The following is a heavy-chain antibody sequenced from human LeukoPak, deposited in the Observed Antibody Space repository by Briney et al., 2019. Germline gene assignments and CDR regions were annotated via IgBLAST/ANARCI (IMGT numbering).Heavy chain of an antibody. D-gene: IGHD2-15*01. Sequence: GGSLRLSCAASGFTFSSYAMHWVRQAPGKGLEWVAVISYDGSNKYYADSVKGRFTISRDNSKNTLYLQMNSLRAEDTAVYYCARVYCSGGSCYDAFDIWGQGTMVTVSS. CDR1: GFTFSSYA. J-gene: IGHJ3*02. CDR2: ISYDGSNK. V-gene: IGHV3-30*14. CDR3: ARVYCSGGSCYDAFDI.